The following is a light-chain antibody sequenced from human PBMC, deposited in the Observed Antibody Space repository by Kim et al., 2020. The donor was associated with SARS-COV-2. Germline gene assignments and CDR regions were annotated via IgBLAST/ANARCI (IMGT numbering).Light chain of an antibody. V-gene: IGKV3-20*01. CDR3: QQYGSSPRT. CDR1: HSFGINY. J-gene: IGKJ2*01. CDR2: GAT. Sequence: ERAAICCRACHSFGINYFGWSQQKPGQAPRLLIYGATSRATGIPDRFSGSESGTDFTLTISRLEPEDFAVYYCQQYGSSPRTFGQGTKLEI.